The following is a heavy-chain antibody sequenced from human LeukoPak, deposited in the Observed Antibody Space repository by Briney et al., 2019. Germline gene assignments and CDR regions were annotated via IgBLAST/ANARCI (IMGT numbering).Heavy chain of an antibody. Sequence: ASVKVPCKASGYTFTGYYMHWVRQAPGQGLEWMGWISAYNGNTNYAQKLQGRVTMTTDTSTSTAYMELRSLRSDDTAVYYCARDNYYGSGSYYPEIDYWGQGTLVTVSS. CDR3: ARDNYYGSGSYYPEIDY. CDR1: GYTFTGYY. V-gene: IGHV1-18*04. J-gene: IGHJ4*02. D-gene: IGHD3-10*01. CDR2: ISAYNGNT.